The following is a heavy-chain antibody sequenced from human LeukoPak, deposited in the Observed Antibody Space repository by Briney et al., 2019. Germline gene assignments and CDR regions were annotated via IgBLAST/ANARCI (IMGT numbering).Heavy chain of an antibody. V-gene: IGHV3-64D*06. Sequence: PGGSLRLSCSASGFNFINFAMHWVRQAPGKGLQYISAISTNGGNTYYADSVRRRVTASRDNSKNTLFLQMRSLSAEDTAFYYCVKDVGGSGAAWGQGTLVTVSS. D-gene: IGHD3-16*01. CDR2: ISTNGGNT. J-gene: IGHJ5*02. CDR3: VKDVGGSGAA. CDR1: GFNFINFA.